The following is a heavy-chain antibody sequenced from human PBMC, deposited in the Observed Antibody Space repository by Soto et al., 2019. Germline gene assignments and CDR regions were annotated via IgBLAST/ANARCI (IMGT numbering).Heavy chain of an antibody. CDR3: AKNTADLAGLYYYYGMDV. D-gene: IGHD6-19*01. V-gene: IGHV3-30*18. J-gene: IGHJ6*02. Sequence: HPGGSLRLSCAASRFTFSSYGMHWVRQAPGKGLEWVAVISYDGSNKYYADSVKGRFTISRGNSKNTLYLQMNSLRAEDTAVYYCAKNTADLAGLYYYYGMDVWGQGTTVTVSS. CDR1: RFTFSSYG. CDR2: ISYDGSNK.